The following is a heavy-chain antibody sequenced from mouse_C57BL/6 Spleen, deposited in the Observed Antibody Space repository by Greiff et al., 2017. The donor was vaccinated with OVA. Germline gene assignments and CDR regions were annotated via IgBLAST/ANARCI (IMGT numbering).Heavy chain of an antibody. Sequence: VQLPQSDAELVKPGASVKISCKVSGYTFTDHTLHWMKQRPEQGLEWLGHIYPRDGSTTYNEKLKGKAILTADKSSSTAYIQLNSLTSEDSAVYCCARVDYGGLFDYRGHGTTRTISS. CDR1: GYTFTDHT. D-gene: IGHD1-1*01. V-gene: IGHV1-78*01. CDR3: ARVDYGGLFDY. CDR2: IYPRDGST. J-gene: IGHJ2*01.